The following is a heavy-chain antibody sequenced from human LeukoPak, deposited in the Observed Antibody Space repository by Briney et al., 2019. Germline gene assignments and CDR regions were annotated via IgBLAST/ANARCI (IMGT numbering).Heavy chain of an antibody. D-gene: IGHD2-2*01. J-gene: IGHJ5*02. V-gene: IGHV1-18*01. CDR3: ARDYQLLLLWDCFDP. Sequence: ASVKVSGKASGYSFNTYGISWVRQAPGQGLEWMGWVSADNGETNYAQKFQGRVTMTTDTSTSTAYMELRSLRSDDTAVYYCARDYQLLLLWDCFDPWGQGTLVSVSS. CDR1: GYSFNTYG. CDR2: VSADNGET.